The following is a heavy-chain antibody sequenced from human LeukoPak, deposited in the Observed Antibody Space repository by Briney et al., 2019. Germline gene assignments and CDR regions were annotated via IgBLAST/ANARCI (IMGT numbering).Heavy chain of an antibody. J-gene: IGHJ4*02. CDR3: AKSPGGGYYYDSSGYIDY. CDR2: ISNSGGST. D-gene: IGHD3-22*01. CDR1: GFTFSSYV. V-gene: IGHV3-23*01. Sequence: PGGSLRLSCAASGFTFSSYVMSWVRQAPGKGLEWVSSISNSGGSTYYADSVKGRFTISRDNSKNTLYLQMNSLRAEDTAVYYCAKSPGGGYYYDSSGYIDYWGQGTLVTVSS.